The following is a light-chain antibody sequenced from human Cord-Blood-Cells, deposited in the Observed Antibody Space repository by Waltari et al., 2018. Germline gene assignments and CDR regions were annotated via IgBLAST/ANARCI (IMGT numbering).Light chain of an antibody. J-gene: IGLJ2*01. V-gene: IGLV2-14*01. CDR1: SSDVGGFNY. CDR2: DIS. Sequence: QSALTQPASVSGSPGQSITISCTGTSSDVGGFNYVSWYQQHPGKAPKLRIYDISNRPSVFSTRFSGSKSGNTASLTISGLQAEDDADYYCSSYTSSSTVVFGGGTKLTVL. CDR3: SSYTSSSTVV.